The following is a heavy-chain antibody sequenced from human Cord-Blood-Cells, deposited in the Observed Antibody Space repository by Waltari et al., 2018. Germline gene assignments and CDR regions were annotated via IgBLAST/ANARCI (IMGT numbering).Heavy chain of an antibody. Sequence: QVQLVQSGAEVKKPGASVKVSCKASGYTFTSYDINWVRQATGQGLEGRGWMNPNSGNTGYAQKFQGRVTITRNTSISTAYMELSSLRSEDTAVYYCASLGSGIDAFDIWGQGTRVTVSS. CDR2: MNPNSGNT. V-gene: IGHV1-8*03. D-gene: IGHD3-10*01. J-gene: IGHJ3*02. CDR1: GYTFTSYD. CDR3: ASLGSGIDAFDI.